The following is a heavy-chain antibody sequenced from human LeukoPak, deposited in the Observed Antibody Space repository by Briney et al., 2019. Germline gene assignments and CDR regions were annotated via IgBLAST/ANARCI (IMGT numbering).Heavy chain of an antibody. CDR2: ISAYNGNT. J-gene: IGHJ3*02. CDR1: GYTFTSYG. Sequence: GASVKVSCKASGYTFTSYGISWVRQAPGQGLEWMGWISAYNGNTNYAQKFQGWVTMTRDTSISTAYMELSRLRSDDTAVYYCARDRDSSGYYYQSGAFDIWGQGTMVTVSS. D-gene: IGHD3-22*01. CDR3: ARDRDSSGYYYQSGAFDI. V-gene: IGHV1-18*01.